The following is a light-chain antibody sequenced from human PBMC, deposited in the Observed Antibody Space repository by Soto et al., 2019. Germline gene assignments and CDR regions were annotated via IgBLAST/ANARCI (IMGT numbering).Light chain of an antibody. CDR1: QTVTRNY. Sequence: EIVLTQSPGTLSLSPGERATLSCRASQTVTRNYLAWYQQKPGQTPRLLIYCASIRATGIPDGVSGSGSVTDFSVTISRLEPEDFAVYFGQHYVDSPLTFGQGEKVEVK. CDR3: QHYVDSPLT. CDR2: CAS. V-gene: IGKV3-20*01. J-gene: IGKJ1*01.